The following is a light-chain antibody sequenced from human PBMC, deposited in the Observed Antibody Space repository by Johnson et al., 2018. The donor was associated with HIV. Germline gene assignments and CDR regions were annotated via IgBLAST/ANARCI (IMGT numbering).Light chain of an antibody. J-gene: IGLJ1*01. CDR2: GND. V-gene: IGLV1-40*01. Sequence: QSVLTQPPSVSGAPGQRVTISCTGSSSNIGAGYDVHWYQQFPGTAPKLLIYGNDNRPSGVPERFSGSKSGTSASLAIPGRQAEDEADYYCQSYDNALSGSKVFGTGTEVTVL. CDR1: SSNIGAGYD. CDR3: QSYDNALSGSKV.